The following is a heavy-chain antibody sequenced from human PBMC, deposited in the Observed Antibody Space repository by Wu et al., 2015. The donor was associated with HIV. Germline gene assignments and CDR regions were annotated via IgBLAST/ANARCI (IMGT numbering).Heavy chain of an antibody. J-gene: IGHJ5*02. CDR3: ARGWVDCSSTSCYGNWFDP. CDR2: MNPNSGNT. Sequence: QVRLVQSGAEVKKPGASVKVSCKASGYTFTDYDIIWVRQAAGQGLEWVGWMNPNSGNTEYAQKFQGRVTMTRNTAISTAYMEVSSLRSEDTAVYYCARGWVDCSSTSCYGNWFDPWGQGTLVTVSS. D-gene: IGHD2-2*01. V-gene: IGHV1-8*01. CDR1: GYTFTDYD.